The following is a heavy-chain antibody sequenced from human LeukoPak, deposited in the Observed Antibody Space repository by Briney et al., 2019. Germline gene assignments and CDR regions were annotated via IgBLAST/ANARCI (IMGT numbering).Heavy chain of an antibody. J-gene: IGHJ4*02. Sequence: PGGSLRLSCAASGFTFSSYGMHWVRQAPGKGLEWVTFIRYDGSNKYYADSVKGRFTISRDNSKNTLYLQMNSLRAEDTAVYYCAKTYGDYRYAFDYWGQGTLVTVSS. V-gene: IGHV3-30*02. CDR2: IRYDGSNK. CDR1: GFTFSSYG. D-gene: IGHD4-17*01. CDR3: AKTYGDYRYAFDY.